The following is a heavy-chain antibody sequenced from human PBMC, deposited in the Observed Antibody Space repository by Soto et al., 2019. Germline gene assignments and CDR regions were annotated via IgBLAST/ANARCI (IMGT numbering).Heavy chain of an antibody. CDR2: ISGSGGST. D-gene: IGHD3-22*01. V-gene: IGHV3-23*01. CDR3: AKDLWAGEYYYDSSGYYRNDAFDI. Sequence: GGSLRLSCAASGFTFSSYAMSWVRQAPGKGLEWVSAISGSGGSTYYADYVKGRFTISRDNSKNTLYLQMNSLRAEDTVVYYCAKDLWAGEYYYDSSGYYRNDAFDIWGQGTMVTVSS. CDR1: GFTFSSYA. J-gene: IGHJ3*02.